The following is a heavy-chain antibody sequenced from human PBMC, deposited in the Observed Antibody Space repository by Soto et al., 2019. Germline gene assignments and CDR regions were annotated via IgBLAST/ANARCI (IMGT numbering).Heavy chain of an antibody. Sequence: QVQLVQSGAEVKKPGASVKVSCKASGYTFTGYYMHWVRQAPGQGLEWMGWINPNSGGTNYAQKFQGWVTMTRDTSISTAYMELSRLRSDDTAVYYCASGTVAAAGLFNLYYGMDVWGQGTTVTVSS. CDR2: INPNSGGT. D-gene: IGHD6-13*01. J-gene: IGHJ6*02. CDR1: GYTFTGYY. CDR3: ASGTVAAAGLFNLYYGMDV. V-gene: IGHV1-2*04.